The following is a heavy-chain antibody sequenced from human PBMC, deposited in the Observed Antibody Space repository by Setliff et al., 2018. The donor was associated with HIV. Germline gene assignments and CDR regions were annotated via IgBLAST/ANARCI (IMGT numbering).Heavy chain of an antibody. CDR2: ISTDGSEK. V-gene: IGHV3-30*04. CDR3: ACPKEGYSGSGGAFQI. J-gene: IGHJ6*02. D-gene: IGHD3-10*01. CDR1: GFTFRNYA. Sequence: GGSLRLSCVVSGFTFRNYAMHWVRQAPGTGLQCMAVISTDGSEKYYADSVKGRFTISRDNSKSSVSLQMSGLRPEDTAMYYCACPKEGYSGSGGAFQIWGQGTTVTVSS.